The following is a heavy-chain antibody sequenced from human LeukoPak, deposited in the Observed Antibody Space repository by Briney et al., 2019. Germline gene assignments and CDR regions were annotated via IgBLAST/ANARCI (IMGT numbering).Heavy chain of an antibody. D-gene: IGHD6-13*01. CDR3: AKDDPPIAGAFDI. CDR2: ISYDGSNK. V-gene: IGHV3-30*18. Sequence: GGPLRLSCAASGFTFSSYGMHWVRQAPGKGLEWVAVISYDGSNKYYADSVKGRFTISRDNSKNTLYLQMNSLRAEDTAVYYCAKDDPPIAGAFDIWGQGTMVTVSS. CDR1: GFTFSSYG. J-gene: IGHJ3*02.